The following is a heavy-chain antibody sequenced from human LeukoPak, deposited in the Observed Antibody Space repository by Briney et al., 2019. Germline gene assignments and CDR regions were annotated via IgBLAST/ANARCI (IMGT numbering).Heavy chain of an antibody. CDR1: GFPFSSYW. CDR3: ARGRPHGNDY. J-gene: IGHJ4*02. Sequence: GGSLGLSCVASGFPFSSYWMTWVRQAPGKGLEWVANIKQDGSKKSYVDSVKGRFTISRDNAKNSLYLQMNSLRVEDTAVYYCARGRPHGNDYWGQGTLVTVSS. V-gene: IGHV3-7*01. D-gene: IGHD4-23*01. CDR2: IKQDGSKK.